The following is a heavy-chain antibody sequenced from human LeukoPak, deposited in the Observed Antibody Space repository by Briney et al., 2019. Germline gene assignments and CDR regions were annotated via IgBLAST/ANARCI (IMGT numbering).Heavy chain of an antibody. Sequence: SETLSLTRTVSGGSISSYYWTWIRQPAGKGLEWIGRIYPSGSTNYNPSLKSRVTMSVDTSKNQSSLKLSSVTAADTAVYYCARENSGSYREFDYWGQGTLVTVSS. CDR2: IYPSGST. V-gene: IGHV4-4*07. CDR1: GGSISSYY. D-gene: IGHD1-26*01. CDR3: ARENSGSYREFDY. J-gene: IGHJ4*02.